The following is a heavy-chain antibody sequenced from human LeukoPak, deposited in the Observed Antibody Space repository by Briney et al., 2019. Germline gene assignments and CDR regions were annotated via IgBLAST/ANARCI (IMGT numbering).Heavy chain of an antibody. CDR1: GYIFTGYY. V-gene: IGHV1-2*02. CDR2: INPNSGGT. D-gene: IGHD3-22*01. Sequence: GASVKVSCRASGYIFTGYYMHWVRQAPRQGLEWMGWINPNSGGTNYAQKFQGRVTMTRDTSISTAYMELSRLRSDDTAVYYCATDYYDSSGYYEVVYWGQGTLVTVSS. J-gene: IGHJ4*02. CDR3: ATDYYDSSGYYEVVY.